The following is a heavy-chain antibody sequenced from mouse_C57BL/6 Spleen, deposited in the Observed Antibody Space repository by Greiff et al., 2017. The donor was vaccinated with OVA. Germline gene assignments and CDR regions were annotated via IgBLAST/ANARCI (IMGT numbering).Heavy chain of an antibody. D-gene: IGHD3-2*02. CDR2: ISYDGSN. V-gene: IGHV3-6*01. CDR1: GYSITSGYY. CDR3: ARDGGSGYGFAY. J-gene: IGHJ3*01. Sequence: ESGPGLVKPSQSLSLTCSVTGYSITSGYYWNWIRQFPGNKLEWMGYISYDGSNNYNPSLKNRISITRDTSKNQFFLKLNSVTTEDTATYYCARDGGSGYGFAYWGQGTLVTVSA.